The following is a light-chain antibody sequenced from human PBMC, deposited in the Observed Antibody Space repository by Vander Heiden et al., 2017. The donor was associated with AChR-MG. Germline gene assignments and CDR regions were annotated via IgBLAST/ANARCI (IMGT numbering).Light chain of an antibody. J-gene: IGLJ2*01. V-gene: IGLV2-14*03. CDR3: CSYTSSGYMI. CDR1: SSDLGGYNY. Sequence: QSALTQPASVSGSPGQSITTSCTGSSSDLGGYNYVSWYQQHAGEAPKLMIYDVSNRPSGVSNRFSASKSGNTASLTISGLQAEDEADYHCCSYTSSGYMIFGGGTKLTVL. CDR2: DVS.